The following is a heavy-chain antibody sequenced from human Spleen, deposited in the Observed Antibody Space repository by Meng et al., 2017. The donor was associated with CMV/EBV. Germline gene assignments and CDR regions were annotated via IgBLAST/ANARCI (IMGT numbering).Heavy chain of an antibody. Sequence: ASVKVSCKASGYTFTGNYIHWVRQAPGQGLEWIGWIYPNSGGTNYAERFQGRITMTGDTSISTVYMEPSRLRSGVTAVYYCAREGPYSSLAYFFDTWGQGTLVTVSS. CDR2: IYPNSGGT. J-gene: IGHJ4*02. CDR1: GYTFTGNY. V-gene: IGHV1-2*02. CDR3: AREGPYSSLAYFFDT. D-gene: IGHD6-13*01.